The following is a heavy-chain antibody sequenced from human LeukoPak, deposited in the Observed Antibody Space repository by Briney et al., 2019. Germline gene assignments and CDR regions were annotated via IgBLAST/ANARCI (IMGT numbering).Heavy chain of an antibody. J-gene: IGHJ6*03. CDR3: ARDPYSGSYSAYYYYYMDV. V-gene: IGHV3-21*01. CDR1: GFTFDDYA. Sequence: GSLRLSCAASGFTFDDYAMHWVRHAPGKGLEWVSSITSSSSYIYYADSVKGRFTISRDNAKNSLYLQMNSLRAEDTAVYYCARDPYSGSYSAYYYYYMDVWGKGTTVTVSS. D-gene: IGHD1-26*01. CDR2: ITSSSSYI.